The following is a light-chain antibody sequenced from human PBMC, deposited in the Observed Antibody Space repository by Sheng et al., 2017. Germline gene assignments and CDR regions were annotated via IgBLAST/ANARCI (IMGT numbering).Light chain of an antibody. V-gene: IGKV3-15*01. J-gene: IGKJ2*01. CDR3: QQYNNWPMYT. CDR1: QTINNK. Sequence: EIVLTQSPGTLSLSPGERATLSCRASQTINNKSLAWYQRKSGQAPRLLIYDASTRATGVPARFSGSGSGTDFNLTISSLQSEDFAVYFCQQYNNWPMYTFGQGTKLKIK. CDR2: DAS.